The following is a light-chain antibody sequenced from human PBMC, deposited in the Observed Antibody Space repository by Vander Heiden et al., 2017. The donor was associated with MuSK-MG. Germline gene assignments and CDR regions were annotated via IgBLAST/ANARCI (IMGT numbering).Light chain of an antibody. CDR3: QQCDSTPYT. V-gene: IGKV1-39*01. Sequence: IQMTQSPSSLSASVGDRVTITCRASQTVSIYLNWYQQIPGKSPKLLIYTASSLQSGVPSRFSGSGSGTDFTLTISKLQPEDLATYYCQQCDSTPYTFGQGTKLEIK. CDR1: QTVSIY. CDR2: TAS. J-gene: IGKJ2*01.